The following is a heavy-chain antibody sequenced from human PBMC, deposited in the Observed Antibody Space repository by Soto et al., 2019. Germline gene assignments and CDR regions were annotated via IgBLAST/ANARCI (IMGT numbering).Heavy chain of an antibody. J-gene: IGHJ5*02. D-gene: IGHD3-9*01. Sequence: SETLSLTCSVSGESITSYSWSWIRQPPGKGLEWLVSKDHGGGFVYSPSLKTRIAVSVDTSNNQFSLKLKSATVADTAVYYCARGPNKLLPYSDTAGPRSYIIDPWGQGTLVTVSS. V-gene: IGHV4-59*12. CDR3: ARGPNKLLPYSDTAGPRSYIIDP. CDR1: GESITSYS. CDR2: KDHGGGF.